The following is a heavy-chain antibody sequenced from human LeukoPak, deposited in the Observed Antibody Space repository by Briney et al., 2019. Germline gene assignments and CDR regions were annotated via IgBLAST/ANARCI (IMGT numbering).Heavy chain of an antibody. J-gene: IGHJ4*02. Sequence: SETLSLTCTVSGGSISSGSYYWSWIRQPAGKGLEWIGRIYTSGSTNYNPSLKSRVTISVDTSKNQFSLKLSFVTAADTAVYYCARSSGYYYSDFDYWGQGTLVTVSS. CDR3: ARSSGYYYSDFDY. CDR1: GGSISSGSYY. V-gene: IGHV4-61*02. CDR2: IYTSGST. D-gene: IGHD3-22*01.